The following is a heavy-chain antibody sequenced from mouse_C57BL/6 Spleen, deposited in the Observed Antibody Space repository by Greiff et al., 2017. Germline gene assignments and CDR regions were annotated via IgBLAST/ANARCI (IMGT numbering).Heavy chain of an antibody. Sequence: QVQLKQPGAELVKPGASVKLSCKASGYTFTEYTITWVKQRSGQGLEWIGWFYPGSGSIKYNEKFKAKATLPADTSSSTAYMELSSLTSEDSAVYFCGRHEEVRYCSIYEYVDVWGTGTTVTVSS. D-gene: IGHD1-1*01. CDR3: GRHEEVRYCSIYEYVDV. CDR1: GYTFTEYT. V-gene: IGHV1-62-2*01. J-gene: IGHJ1*03. CDR2: FYPGSGSI.